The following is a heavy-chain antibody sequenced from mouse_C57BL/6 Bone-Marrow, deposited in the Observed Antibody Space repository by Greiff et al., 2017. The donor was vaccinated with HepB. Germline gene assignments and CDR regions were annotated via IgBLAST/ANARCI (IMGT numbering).Heavy chain of an antibody. J-gene: IGHJ1*03. CDR3: ARGSMVTTRGWYFDV. CDR1: GYTFTSYW. D-gene: IGHD2-2*01. CDR2: IDPNSGGT. V-gene: IGHV1-72*01. Sequence: QVQLQQSGAELVKPGASVKLSCKASGYTFTSYWMHWVKQRPGRGLEWIGRIDPNSGGTKYNEKFKSKATLTVDKPSSTAYMQLSSLTSEDSAVYYCARGSMVTTRGWYFDVWGTGTTVTVSS.